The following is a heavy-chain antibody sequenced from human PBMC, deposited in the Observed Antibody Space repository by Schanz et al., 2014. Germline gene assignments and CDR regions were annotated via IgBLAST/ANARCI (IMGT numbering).Heavy chain of an antibody. J-gene: IGHJ4*02. Sequence: QVQLVESGGGLVKPGGSLRLSCAASGFTFTDYYISWIRQAPGMGLEWVSYISDSSSYSNYADSVKGRFTISRDNAKSSLYLQMTSLRDEDAAVYDCARGGATRFDYWGQGTLVTVSS. V-gene: IGHV3-11*06. D-gene: IGHD1-26*01. CDR3: ARGGATRFDY. CDR2: ISDSSSYS. CDR1: GFTFTDYY.